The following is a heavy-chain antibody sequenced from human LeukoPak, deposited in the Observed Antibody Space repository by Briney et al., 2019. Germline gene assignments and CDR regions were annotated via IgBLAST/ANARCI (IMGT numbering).Heavy chain of an antibody. CDR1: GGSISSGDYY. CDR3: ARVNTENDAFDI. CDR2: IYYSGST. V-gene: IGHV4-30-4*01. D-gene: IGHD5-18*01. J-gene: IGHJ3*02. Sequence: SETLSLTCTVSGGSISSGDYYWSWIRQPPGKGLEWIGYIYYSGSTYYNPSLKSRVTISVDTSKNQFSLKLSSATAADTAVYYCARVNTENDAFDIWGQGTMVTVSS.